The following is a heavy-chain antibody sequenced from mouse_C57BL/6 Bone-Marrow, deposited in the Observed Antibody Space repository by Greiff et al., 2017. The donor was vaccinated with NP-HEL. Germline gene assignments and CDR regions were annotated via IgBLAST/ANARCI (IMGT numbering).Heavy chain of an antibody. D-gene: IGHD2-1*01. V-gene: IGHV5-4*01. Sequence: EVKLMESGGGLVKPGGSLKLSCAASGFTFSSYAMSWVRQTPEKRLEWVATISDGGSYTYYPDNVKGRFTISRDNAKNNLYLQMSHLKSEDTAMYYWAREGIYGNSWFAYWGQGTLVTVSA. CDR3: AREGIYGNSWFAY. J-gene: IGHJ3*01. CDR2: ISDGGSYT. CDR1: GFTFSSYA.